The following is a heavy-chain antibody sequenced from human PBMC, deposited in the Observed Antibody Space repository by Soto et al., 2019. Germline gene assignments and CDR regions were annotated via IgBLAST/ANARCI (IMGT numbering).Heavy chain of an antibody. CDR2: IYWDDDR. CDR1: GFSLSTSEVA. J-gene: IGHJ4*02. CDR3: ARLIDLYVVFDY. D-gene: IGHD3-16*01. V-gene: IGHV2-5*02. Sequence: SGPTLVNPTQTLTLTCTFSGFSLSTSEVAVGWIRQPPGKALEWLALIYWDDDRRYSPTLNNRLTVTKDTSKNQVVLSMTNMDTVDTGTYFCARLIDLYVVFDYWGQGILVTVSS.